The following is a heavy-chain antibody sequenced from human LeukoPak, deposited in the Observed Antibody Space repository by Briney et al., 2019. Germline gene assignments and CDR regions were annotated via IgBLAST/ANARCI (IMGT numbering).Heavy chain of an antibody. J-gene: IGHJ4*02. CDR1: GFSFSSYS. Sequence: GGSLRLSCVASGFSFSSYSMSWVRPPPGKGREWVSAISSRCGSTYYADSVKGRFTLPRDNSKNTLYLQKNSQRAAHTGVYLCAKDEVGVFDYWGQGTRLSVSS. CDR2: ISSRCGST. D-gene: IGHD1-26*01. V-gene: IGHV3-23*01. CDR3: AKDEVGVFDY.